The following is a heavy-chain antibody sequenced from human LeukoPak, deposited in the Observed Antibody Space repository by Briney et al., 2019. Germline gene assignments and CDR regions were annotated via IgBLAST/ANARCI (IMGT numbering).Heavy chain of an antibody. D-gene: IGHD6-13*01. J-gene: IGHJ4*02. V-gene: IGHV4-39*07. CDR1: GDSFSSVTDY. CDR3: ARPGGPTWYSSSWYSY. Sequence: PSETLSLTCTVSGDSFSSVTDYWAWIRQPPGKGLEWIASGDYSGGTYYNPSLESRVTISVDTSKNQFSLKLSSVTAADTAVYYCARPGGPTWYSSSWYSYWGQGTLVTVSS. CDR2: GDYSGGT.